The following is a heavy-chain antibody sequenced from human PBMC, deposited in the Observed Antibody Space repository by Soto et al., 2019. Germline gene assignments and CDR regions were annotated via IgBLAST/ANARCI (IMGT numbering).Heavy chain of an antibody. CDR3: ARDCAGYSSGWYQRGGFDY. Sequence: QVQLVESGGGVVQPGRSLRLSCAASGFTFSSYGMHWVRQAPGKGLEWVAVIWYDASNKYYADSVKGRFTISRDNSKNTVYLSMNRLRAEDTAVYYCARDCAGYSSGWYQRGGFDYWGQGTLVTVSS. V-gene: IGHV3-33*01. CDR2: IWYDASNK. D-gene: IGHD6-19*01. CDR1: GFTFSSYG. J-gene: IGHJ4*02.